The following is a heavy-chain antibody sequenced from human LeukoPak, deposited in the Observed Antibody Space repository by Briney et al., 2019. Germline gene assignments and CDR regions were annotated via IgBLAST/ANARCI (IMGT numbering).Heavy chain of an antibody. CDR2: ISYDGSNK. J-gene: IGHJ3*01. CDR1: GFTFSSYG. Sequence: GGSLRLSCAVSGFTFSSYGMHWGRQAPGKGLEWVAVISYDGSNKYYADSVKGRFIISRDNSKNTLYLQMNSLRAEDTAVYYCANVTLYGDYPDVVYVCGQGTMVTVSS. D-gene: IGHD4-17*01. V-gene: IGHV3-30*18. CDR3: ANVTLYGDYPDVVYV.